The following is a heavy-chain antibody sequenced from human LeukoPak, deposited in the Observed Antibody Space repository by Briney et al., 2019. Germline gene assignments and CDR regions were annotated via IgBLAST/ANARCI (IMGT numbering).Heavy chain of an antibody. Sequence: GESLKISCKSSGYSFTSYWIGWVRQMPGKGLEWMGIIYPGGSDTRYSPSFQGQVTISADRSISTAYLQWSSLKASDTAMYYCARQSRDNWKDFDYWGQGTLVTVSS. J-gene: IGHJ4*02. V-gene: IGHV5-51*01. D-gene: IGHD1-1*01. CDR1: GYSFTSYW. CDR3: ARQSRDNWKDFDY. CDR2: IYPGGSDT.